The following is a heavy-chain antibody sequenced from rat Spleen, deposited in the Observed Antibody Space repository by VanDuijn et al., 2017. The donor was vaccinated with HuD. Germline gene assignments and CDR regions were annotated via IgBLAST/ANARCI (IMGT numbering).Heavy chain of an antibody. Sequence: QVQLKESGPGLVQPSQTLSLTCTVSGFSLISYSVHWIRQPPGKGLEWMGGIWGDGSTDYNSALKSRLSISRDTSKSQVFLKMNSRQTGDTATYYCASRGRTYWGQGVMVTVSS. V-gene: IGHV2-1*01. J-gene: IGHJ2*01. CDR2: IWGDGST. CDR3: ASRGRTY. CDR1: GFSLISYS.